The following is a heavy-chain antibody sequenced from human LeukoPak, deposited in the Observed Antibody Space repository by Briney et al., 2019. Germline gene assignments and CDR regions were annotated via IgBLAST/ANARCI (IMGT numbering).Heavy chain of an antibody. V-gene: IGHV3-7*01. CDR3: ARVSGRCSIYYFDY. CDR2: IKQDGSEK. CDR1: GFTFSSYW. J-gene: IGHJ4*02. D-gene: IGHD3-10*01. Sequence: PGGSLRLSCAASGFTFSSYWMNWVRQAPGKGLEWVANIKQDGSEKYYVDSVKGRFTISRDNAKNSLYLQMNSLRAEDTAVYYCARVSGRCSIYYFDYWGQGTLVTVSS.